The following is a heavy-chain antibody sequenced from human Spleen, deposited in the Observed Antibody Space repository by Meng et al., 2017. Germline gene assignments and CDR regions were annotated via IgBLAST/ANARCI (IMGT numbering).Heavy chain of an antibody. Sequence: GESLKISCAASGFTFSSYDMHWVRQAPGKGLEWVSAIGTAGDTYYPGSVKGRFTISRENAKNSLYLQMNSLRCGDTAVYYCARDSGGYCRGGSCYYTRRGFYGIDVWGQGTMVTVSS. CDR3: ARDSGGYCRGGSCYYTRRGFYGIDV. CDR2: IGTAGDT. V-gene: IGHV3-13*01. CDR1: GFTFSSYD. D-gene: IGHD2-15*01. J-gene: IGHJ6*02.